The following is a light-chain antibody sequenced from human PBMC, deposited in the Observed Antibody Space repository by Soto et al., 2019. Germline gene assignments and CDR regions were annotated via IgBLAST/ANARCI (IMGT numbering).Light chain of an antibody. CDR1: SSDVGSYNL. V-gene: IGLV2-23*02. CDR3: CSYAGSGPVK. CDR2: EVS. Sequence: QSALTQPSSVSGSPGQSITISCTGTSSDVGSYNLVSWYQQHPGKAPKLMIYEVSKRPSGVSNRFSGSKSGNTASLTISGLQAADEAYYYCCSYAGSGPVKFGGGTKLTVL. J-gene: IGLJ2*01.